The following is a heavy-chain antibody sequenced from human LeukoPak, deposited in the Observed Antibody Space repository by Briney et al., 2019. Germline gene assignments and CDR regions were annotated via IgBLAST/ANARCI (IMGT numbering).Heavy chain of an antibody. Sequence: GAPLKSSCKAPGYPFTTYGISGCGQAPEQGLNWLDWISAYNGNTNYAQKLQGRVTMTTDTSTSTAYMELRSLRSDDTAVYYCARDPLPVLGYCSSTSCPVDYWGQGTLVTVSS. J-gene: IGHJ4*02. CDR2: ISAYNGNT. CDR3: ARDPLPVLGYCSSTSCPVDY. V-gene: IGHV1-18*01. D-gene: IGHD2-2*01. CDR1: GYPFTTYG.